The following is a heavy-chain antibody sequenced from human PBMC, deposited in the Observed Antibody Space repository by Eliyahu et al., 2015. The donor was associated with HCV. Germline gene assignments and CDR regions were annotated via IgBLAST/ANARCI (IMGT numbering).Heavy chain of an antibody. CDR2: IXGSGGST. J-gene: IGHJ4*02. V-gene: IGHV3-23*01. D-gene: IGHD6-19*01. Sequence: EVQLLESGGGLVQPGGSLRLSCAASGFPFSSXAXXWVRQAPGKGLEWVSAIXGSGGSTYYADSVKGRFTISRDNSKNTLYLQMNSLRAEDTAVYYCAKDRGKAVAGRRMGYYFDYWGQGTLVTVSS. CDR3: AKDRGKAVAGRRMGYYFDY. CDR1: GFPFSSXA.